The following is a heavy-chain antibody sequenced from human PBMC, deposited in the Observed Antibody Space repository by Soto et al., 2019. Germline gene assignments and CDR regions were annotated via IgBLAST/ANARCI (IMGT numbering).Heavy chain of an antibody. Sequence: SETLSLTCTVSGGSISSGDYYWSWIRQPPGKGLEWIGYIYYSGSTYYNPSLKSRVTISVDTSKNQFSLKLSSVTAADTAVYYCARGLGSYYYYGMDVWGQGTTVTV. CDR1: GGSISSGDYY. CDR3: ARGLGSYYYYGMDV. D-gene: IGHD6-19*01. J-gene: IGHJ6*02. V-gene: IGHV4-30-4*01. CDR2: IYYSGST.